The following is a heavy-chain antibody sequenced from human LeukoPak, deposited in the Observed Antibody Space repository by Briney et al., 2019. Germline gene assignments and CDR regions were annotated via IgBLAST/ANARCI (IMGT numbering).Heavy chain of an antibody. CDR1: GYTFTGYY. J-gene: IGHJ4*02. D-gene: IGHD3-10*01. Sequence: ASVKVSCKASGYTFTGYYMHWVRQAPGQGLEWMERINPNSGGTNYAQKFQGRVTMTRDTSISTAYMELSRVRSDDTAVYYCASLNSGSYHFDYWGQGTLVTVSS. CDR3: ASLNSGSYHFDY. CDR2: INPNSGGT. V-gene: IGHV1-2*06.